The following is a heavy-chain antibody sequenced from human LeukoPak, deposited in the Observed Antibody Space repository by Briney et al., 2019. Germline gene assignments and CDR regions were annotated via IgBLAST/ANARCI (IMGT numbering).Heavy chain of an antibody. D-gene: IGHD1-26*01. Sequence: ASVKVSFTVSGYTLTELSMHWVRQAPGKGLEWMGGFDPEDGETIYAQKFQGRVTMTEDTSTDTAYMELSSLRSEDTAVYYCATDARLGELLDYWGQGTLVTVSS. CDR2: FDPEDGET. V-gene: IGHV1-24*01. CDR1: GYTLTELS. J-gene: IGHJ4*02. CDR3: ATDARLGELLDY.